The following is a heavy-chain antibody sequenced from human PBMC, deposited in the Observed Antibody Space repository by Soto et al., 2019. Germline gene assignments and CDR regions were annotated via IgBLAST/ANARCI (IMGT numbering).Heavy chain of an antibody. CDR1: GGSFSGYY. Sequence: SETLSLTCAVYGGSFSGYYWSWIRQPPGKGLEWIGEINHSGSTNYNPSLKSRVTISVDTSKNQFPLKLSSVTAADTAVYYCARGKKLARVRGAPTNWFDPGGQGTLVTVSS. CDR2: INHSGST. V-gene: IGHV4-34*01. D-gene: IGHD3-10*01. CDR3: ARGKKLARVRGAPTNWFDP. J-gene: IGHJ5*02.